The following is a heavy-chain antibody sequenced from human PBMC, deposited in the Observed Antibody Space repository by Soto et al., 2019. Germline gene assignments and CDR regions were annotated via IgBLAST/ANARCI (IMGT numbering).Heavy chain of an antibody. D-gene: IGHD3-9*01. CDR1: EYTFTSYD. Sequence: ASVKVSCKASEYTFTSYDINWVRQATGQGLEWMGWMNPNSGNTGYAQKFQGRVTMTRNTSISTAYMELSSLRSEDTAVYYCARASALWDDILTGYILSSNYYYYYMDVWGKGTTVTVSS. CDR2: MNPNSGNT. CDR3: ARASALWDDILTGYILSSNYYYYYMDV. V-gene: IGHV1-8*01. J-gene: IGHJ6*03.